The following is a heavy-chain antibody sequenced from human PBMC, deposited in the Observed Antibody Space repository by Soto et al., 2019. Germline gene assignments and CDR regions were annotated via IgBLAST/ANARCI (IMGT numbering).Heavy chain of an antibody. V-gene: IGHV1-18*01. CDR2: ISAYNGNT. J-gene: IGHJ3*02. CDR1: GYTFTSYG. Sequence: ASVKVSCNASGYTFTSYGISWVRQAPGQGLEWMGWISAYNGNTNYAQKLQGRVTMTTDTSTSTAYMELRSLRSHDTAVYYCASDLRKSMKIFGVVPTPAFDIWGQRTMVTVSS. CDR3: ASDLRKSMKIFGVVPTPAFDI. D-gene: IGHD3-3*01.